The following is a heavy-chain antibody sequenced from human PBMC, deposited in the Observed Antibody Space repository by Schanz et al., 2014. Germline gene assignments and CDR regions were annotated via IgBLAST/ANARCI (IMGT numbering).Heavy chain of an antibody. CDR1: GFTFSDHY. CDR2: INGNGGIT. J-gene: IGHJ4*02. Sequence: EVQLVESGGGMVQPGGSLRLSCAASGFTFSDHYMDWVRQAPGKGLEWVSAINGNGGITYYADPVKGRFTISRDNSNNTLYLQMNSLRAGDTAVYYCAKDGRLPYYGTGSDFDYWGQGTLVAVSS. V-gene: IGHV3-23*04. D-gene: IGHD3-22*01. CDR3: AKDGRLPYYGTGSDFDY.